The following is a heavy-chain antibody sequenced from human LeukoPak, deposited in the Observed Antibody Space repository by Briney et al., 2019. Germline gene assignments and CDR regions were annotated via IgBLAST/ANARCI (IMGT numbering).Heavy chain of an antibody. J-gene: IGHJ5*02. CDR3: ARSAGYTYGS. D-gene: IGHD5-18*01. Sequence: GGSLRLSCAASGFTLSSYWMHWVRQAPGKGLVWVSRINTDGSSTGYADSVKGRFTVSRDNAKNTLYLQMNSLRAEDTAMYYCARSAGYTYGSWGQGTQVTVSS. CDR1: GFTLSSYW. CDR2: INTDGSST. V-gene: IGHV3-74*01.